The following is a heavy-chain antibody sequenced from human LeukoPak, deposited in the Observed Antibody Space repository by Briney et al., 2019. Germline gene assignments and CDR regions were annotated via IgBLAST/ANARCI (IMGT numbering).Heavy chain of an antibody. CDR3: AKLTATVQDFDY. D-gene: IGHD4-17*01. J-gene: IGHJ4*02. CDR2: ISGSGGST. Sequence: GGSLRLSCAASGFTFSSYAMSWVRQAPGKGLEWVSAISGSGGSTYYADSVKGRFTISTDNSKNTLYLQMNTLRAQDTAVYYCAKLTATVQDFDYWGQGTLVTVSS. CDR1: GFTFSSYA. V-gene: IGHV3-23*01.